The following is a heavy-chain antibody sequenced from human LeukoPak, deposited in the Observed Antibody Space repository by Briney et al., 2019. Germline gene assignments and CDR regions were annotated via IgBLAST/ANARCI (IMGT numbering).Heavy chain of an antibody. J-gene: IGHJ4*02. V-gene: IGHV1-69*13. D-gene: IGHD4-17*01. CDR3: ARAEYGDYGPVGY. CDR2: IIPIFGTA. Sequence: SVKVSCKATGGTLSSYAFSWVRQAPGQGLEWMGGIIPIFGTANYAQKFQGRVTITADESTSTAYMELSSLRSEDTAVYYCARAEYGDYGPVGYWGQGTLVTVSS. CDR1: GGTLSSYA.